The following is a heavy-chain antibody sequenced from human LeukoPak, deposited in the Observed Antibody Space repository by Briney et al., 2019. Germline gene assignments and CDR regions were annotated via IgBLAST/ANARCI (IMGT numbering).Heavy chain of an antibody. J-gene: IGHJ4*02. Sequence: SETLSLTCTVSGDSISSYYWSWIRQPAGKGLEWIARKSGSGSTNYNPSLKSRVTFSVDTSKNQFSLNLNSVTAADTAVYYCARDRTYYDSTGYYYDFWGQGTLVTVSS. CDR3: ARDRTYYDSTGYYYDF. V-gene: IGHV4-4*07. CDR1: GDSISSYY. CDR2: KSGSGST. D-gene: IGHD3-22*01.